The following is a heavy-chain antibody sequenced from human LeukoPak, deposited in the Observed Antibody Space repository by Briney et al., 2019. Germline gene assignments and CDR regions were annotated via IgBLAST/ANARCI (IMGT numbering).Heavy chain of an antibody. J-gene: IGHJ4*02. Sequence: GASVKVSCKASGYTFTGYYMHWVRQAPGQGLEWMGWINPNSGGTNYAQKFQGRVTMTTDTSTSTAYMELRSLRSDDTAVYYCARDSEGSGWYGIRRRFDYWGQGTLVTVSS. V-gene: IGHV1-2*02. CDR1: GYTFTGYY. D-gene: IGHD6-19*01. CDR3: ARDSEGSGWYGIRRRFDY. CDR2: INPNSGGT.